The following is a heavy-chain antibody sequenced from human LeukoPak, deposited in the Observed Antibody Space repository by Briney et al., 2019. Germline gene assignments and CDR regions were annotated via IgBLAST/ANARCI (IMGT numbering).Heavy chain of an antibody. V-gene: IGHV4-39*01. CDR2: IYYSGST. J-gene: IGHJ4*02. Sequence: PSETLSLTCAVSGGSISSNSYYWGWIRQPPGKGLEWIGSIYYSGSTYYNPSLNSRVTISVDTSKNQFSLKVNFVTAADTAVYYCASYVSAMGYFDYWGQGTLVTVSS. D-gene: IGHD3-10*01. CDR3: ASYVSAMGYFDY. CDR1: GGSISSNSYY.